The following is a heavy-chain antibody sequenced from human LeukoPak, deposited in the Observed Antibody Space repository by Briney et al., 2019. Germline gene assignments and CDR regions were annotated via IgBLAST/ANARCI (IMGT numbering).Heavy chain of an antibody. CDR3: AREMYYYDSSFFDY. Sequence: PGGSLRLSCAASGFTFSSYEMNWVRQAPGKGLEWVSYISSSGSTIYYADSVKGRFTISRDNAKNSLYLQMNSLRAEDTAVYYCAREMYYYDSSFFDYWGQGTLVTVSS. J-gene: IGHJ4*02. D-gene: IGHD3-22*01. CDR2: ISSSGSTI. CDR1: GFTFSSYE. V-gene: IGHV3-48*03.